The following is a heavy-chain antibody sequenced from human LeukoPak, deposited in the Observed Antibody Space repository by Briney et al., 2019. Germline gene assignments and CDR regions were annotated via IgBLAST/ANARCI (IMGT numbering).Heavy chain of an antibody. D-gene: IGHD5-18*01. Sequence: GGSLRLSCAASGFTFSSYGMHWVRQAPGKGLEWVAVISYDGSNKYYADSVKGRFTISRDNSKNTLYLQMNSLRAEDTAVYYCAKGDTAMVTYGGNLFDYWGQGTLVTASS. CDR3: AKGDTAMVTYGGNLFDY. V-gene: IGHV3-30*18. CDR2: ISYDGSNK. CDR1: GFTFSSYG. J-gene: IGHJ4*02.